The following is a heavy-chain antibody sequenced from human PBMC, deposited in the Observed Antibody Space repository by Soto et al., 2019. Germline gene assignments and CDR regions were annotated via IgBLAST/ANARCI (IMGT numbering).Heavy chain of an antibody. CDR2: MSAYNGNT. CDR3: ARRPKSGSYFYYYYGMDV. J-gene: IGHJ6*02. CDR1: GYTFTSYG. D-gene: IGHD1-26*01. Sequence: QVQLVQSGAEVKKPGASVKVSCKASGYTFTSYGISWVRQAPGQGLEWMGWMSAYNGNTNYAQKLQGRVTMTTDTSTSTAYMELRSLRSDDTAVYYCARRPKSGSYFYYYYGMDVWGQGTTVTVSS. V-gene: IGHV1-18*04.